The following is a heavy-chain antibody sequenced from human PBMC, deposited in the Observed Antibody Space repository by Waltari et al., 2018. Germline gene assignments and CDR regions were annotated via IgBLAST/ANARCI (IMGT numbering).Heavy chain of an antibody. CDR1: GGTFSSYA. CDR3: ARSARIFGVGRGWFDP. J-gene: IGHJ5*02. Sequence: QVQLVQSGAEVKKPGSSVKVSCKASGGTFSSYAISWVRQAPGQGLEWMGGIIPIFGTANYAQKFQGRVTITADESTSTAYMELSSLRSEGTAVYYCARSARIFGVGRGWFDPWGQGTLVTVSS. CDR2: IIPIFGTA. D-gene: IGHD3-3*02. V-gene: IGHV1-69*12.